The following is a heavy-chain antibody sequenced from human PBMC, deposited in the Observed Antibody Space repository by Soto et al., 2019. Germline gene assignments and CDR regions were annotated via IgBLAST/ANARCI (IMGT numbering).Heavy chain of an antibody. CDR2: INPNGGVT. D-gene: IGHD5-12*01. CDR3: ARESGGATATLDYYYFYMDV. Sequence: QVQLVQSEAEVRKPGASVTVSCRSSGDPFNDYYIRGVRQAPGQGFEWMGWINPNGGVTKYAQKFQGWVSMTRDTSIRTVYMQLSRLRSDDTAVYYCARESGGATATLDYYYFYMDVWGTGTTVTVSS. V-gene: IGHV1-2*04. CDR1: GDPFNDYY. J-gene: IGHJ6*03.